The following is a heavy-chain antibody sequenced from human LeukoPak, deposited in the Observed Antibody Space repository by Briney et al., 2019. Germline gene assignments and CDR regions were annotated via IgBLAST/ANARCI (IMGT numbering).Heavy chain of an antibody. V-gene: IGHV3-48*01. CDR3: ARRELTYYYDRGGFDY. J-gene: IGHJ4*02. CDR2: ISSSSSTI. CDR1: GFTFSSYS. Sequence: GGSLRLSCAASGFTFSSYSMNWVRQAPGKGLEWVSYISSSSSTIYYADSVKGRFTISRDNAKNSLYLQMNSLRAEDTAVYYCARRELTYYYDRGGFDYWGQGTLVTVSS. D-gene: IGHD3-22*01.